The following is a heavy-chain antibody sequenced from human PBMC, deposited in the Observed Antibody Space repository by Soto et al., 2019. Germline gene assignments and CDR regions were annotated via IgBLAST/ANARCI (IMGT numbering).Heavy chain of an antibody. CDR1: GGSISSSY. D-gene: IGHD4-17*01. J-gene: IGHJ6*03. CDR2: IYYSGST. Sequence: PSETLSLTCTVSGGSISSSYWSWIRQPPGKGLEWIGSIYYSGSTTYKNPSLKSRVTISLDTSQNQFSLRLNSVTAADTAVYYCARQIPEAYGYYFDVWGQGTTVTVSS. CDR3: ARQIPEAYGYYFDV. V-gene: IGHV4-59*08.